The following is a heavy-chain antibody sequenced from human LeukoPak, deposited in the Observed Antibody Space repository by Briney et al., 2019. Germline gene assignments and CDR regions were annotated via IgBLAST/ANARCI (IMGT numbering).Heavy chain of an antibody. CDR1: GYTFTSYD. CDR2: MNPNSGNT. D-gene: IGHD5-18*01. V-gene: IGHV1-8*02. CDR3: ARALPSGYRTASYYYGMDV. J-gene: IGHJ6*02. Sequence: ASVKVSCKASGYTFTSYDINWVRQATGQGLEWMGWMNPNSGNTGYAQKFQGRVTMTRNTSISTAYMELSSLRSEDTAAYYCARALPSGYRTASYYYGMDVWGQGTTVTVSS.